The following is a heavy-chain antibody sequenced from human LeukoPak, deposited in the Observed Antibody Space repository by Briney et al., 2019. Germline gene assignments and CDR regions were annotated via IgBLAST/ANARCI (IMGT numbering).Heavy chain of an antibody. D-gene: IGHD4-11*01. CDR2: INHSGST. J-gene: IGHJ5*02. CDR3: ARRMTTDSWFDP. Sequence: SETLSLTCAVYGGSFSGYYWSWIRQPPGKGLEWIGEINHSGSTNYNPALKSRVTIPVDTSKNQFSLKLSSVTAADTAVYYCARRMTTDSWFDPWGQGTLVTVSS. V-gene: IGHV4-34*01. CDR1: GGSFSGYY.